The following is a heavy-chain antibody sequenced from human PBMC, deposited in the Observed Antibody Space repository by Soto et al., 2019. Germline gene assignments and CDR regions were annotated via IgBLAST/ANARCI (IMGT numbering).Heavy chain of an antibody. D-gene: IGHD4-17*01. Sequence: QVQLVESGGGVVQPGRSLRLSCAASGFTFSSYGMHWVRQAPGKGLEWVAVIWYDGSNKYYADSVKGRFTISRDNSKNTLYLPMNSLRAEDTAVYYCASETVTTSGHYFDYWGQGTLVTVSS. V-gene: IGHV3-33*01. J-gene: IGHJ4*02. CDR2: IWYDGSNK. CDR1: GFTFSSYG. CDR3: ASETVTTSGHYFDY.